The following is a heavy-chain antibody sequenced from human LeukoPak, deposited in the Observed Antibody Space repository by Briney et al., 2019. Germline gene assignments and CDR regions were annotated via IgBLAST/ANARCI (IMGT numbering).Heavy chain of an antibody. J-gene: IGHJ6*02. CDR1: GFPLKNLG. Sequence: GALGPSFGGSGFPLKNLGKNLVPQASGEGLEGVFTFYYSGDRTYHADSVKGRFTVSRDNSKNTLYLQMNSLSVEDTAVYYCANLPVIGNPTQYYIDGMDVWGQGTTVTVSS. CDR3: ANLPVIGNPTQYYIDGMDV. V-gene: IGHV3-23*01. D-gene: IGHD2/OR15-2a*01. CDR2: FYYSGDRT.